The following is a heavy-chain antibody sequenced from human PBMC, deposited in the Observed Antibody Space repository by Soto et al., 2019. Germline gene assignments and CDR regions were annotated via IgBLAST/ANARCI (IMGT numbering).Heavy chain of an antibody. J-gene: IGHJ3*02. CDR1: GFTFSSYA. Sequence: GGSLRLSXAASGFTFSSYAMSWVRQAPGKGLEWVSAISGSGGSTYYADSVKGRFTISRDNSKNTLYLQMNSLRAEDTAVYYCAKWYRAYYYDSSGYAFDIWGQGTMVTVSS. V-gene: IGHV3-23*01. CDR3: AKWYRAYYYDSSGYAFDI. CDR2: ISGSGGST. D-gene: IGHD3-22*01.